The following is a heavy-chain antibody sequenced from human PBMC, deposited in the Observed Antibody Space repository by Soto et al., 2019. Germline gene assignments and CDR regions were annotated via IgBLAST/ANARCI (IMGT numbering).Heavy chain of an antibody. J-gene: IGHJ4*02. D-gene: IGHD3-10*01. CDR2: IDPSDSYT. V-gene: IGHV5-10-1*01. CDR3: ANVYYYGSGVLDY. Sequence: PGESLKISCKGSGYSFTSYWISWVRQMPGKGPEWMGRIDPSDSYTNYSPSFQGHVTISADKSISTAYLQWSSLKASDTAMYYCANVYYYGSGVLDYWGQGTLVTVSS. CDR1: GYSFTSYW.